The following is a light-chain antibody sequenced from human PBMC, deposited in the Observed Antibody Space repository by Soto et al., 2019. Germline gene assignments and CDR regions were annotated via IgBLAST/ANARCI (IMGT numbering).Light chain of an antibody. Sequence: EIVLTQSPATLSLSPGERATLSCRASQSVSSYLAWYQQKPGQAPRLLIYDASNRASGIPARFSGSGSGTDFTLTISSLQPEDFAVYYCQQDSNWPWTFGQGTKVEIK. CDR1: QSVSSY. CDR3: QQDSNWPWT. CDR2: DAS. V-gene: IGKV3-11*01. J-gene: IGKJ1*01.